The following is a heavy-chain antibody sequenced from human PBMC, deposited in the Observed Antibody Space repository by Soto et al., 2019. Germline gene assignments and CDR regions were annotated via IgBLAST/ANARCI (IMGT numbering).Heavy chain of an antibody. CDR2: ISSSSSYI. Sequence: GGSLRLSCAASGFTFSSYSMNWVRQAPGKGLEWVSSISSSSSYIYYADSVKGRFTISRDNAKNSLYLQMNSLRAEDTAVYYCARDWEFGIAAAGHNWFDPWGQGTLVTVSS. CDR1: GFTFSSYS. V-gene: IGHV3-21*01. CDR3: ARDWEFGIAAAGHNWFDP. D-gene: IGHD6-13*01. J-gene: IGHJ5*02.